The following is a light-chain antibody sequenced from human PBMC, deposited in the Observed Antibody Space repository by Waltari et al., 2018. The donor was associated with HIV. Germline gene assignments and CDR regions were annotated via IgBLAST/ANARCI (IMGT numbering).Light chain of an antibody. J-gene: IGKJ4*01. Sequence: VMTQSPATMSVSPGGRATLSCRASQSVVSYLAWYQQKPGQAPRLLIYGASTRATGIPTRFSGSGSGTEFTLTISSLQSEDFAVYYCHQYNKWPRGTFGGGTKVEV. CDR2: GAS. CDR3: HQYNKWPRGT. CDR1: QSVVSY. V-gene: IGKV3-15*01.